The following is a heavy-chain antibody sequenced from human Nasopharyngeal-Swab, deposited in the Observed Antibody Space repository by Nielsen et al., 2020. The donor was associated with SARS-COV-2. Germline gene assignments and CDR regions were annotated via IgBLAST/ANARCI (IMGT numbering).Heavy chain of an antibody. CDR3: ARGGIGIVGASDAFDI. Sequence: WIRQPPGKGLEWVSAISGSGGSTIYYADSVKGRFTISRDNAKNSLYLQMNSLRAEDTAVYYCARGGIGIVGASDAFDIWGQGTMVTVSS. D-gene: IGHD1-26*01. V-gene: IGHV3-11*01. CDR2: ISGSGGSTI. J-gene: IGHJ3*02.